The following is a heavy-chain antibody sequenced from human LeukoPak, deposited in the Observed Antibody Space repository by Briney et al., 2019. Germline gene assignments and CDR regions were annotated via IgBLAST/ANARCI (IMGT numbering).Heavy chain of an antibody. J-gene: IGHJ4*02. CDR3: ARSSGEYSGAYYFDY. V-gene: IGHV3-21*01. Sequence: GGSLRLSCVASGFTFSSFNMNWVRQVPGEGLEWVSSMSSSSSSYIYYTDSVKGRFTISRDNAKNSLFLQMNSLRAEDTAVYYCARSSGEYSGAYYFDYWGQGTLVTVSS. D-gene: IGHD6-6*01. CDR1: GFTFSSFN. CDR2: MSSSSSSYI.